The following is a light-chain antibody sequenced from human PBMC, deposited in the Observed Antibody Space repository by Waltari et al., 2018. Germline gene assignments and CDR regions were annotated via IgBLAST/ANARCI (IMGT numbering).Light chain of an antibody. J-gene: IGLJ2*01. CDR3: CSYAGSSTLV. V-gene: IGLV2-23*01. Sequence: QSALTQPASVSGSPEQPTPISCPGPRSVVGSFNLVSWYQQHPGKAPKLMIYEGRKRPSGVSNRFSGSKSGNTASLTISGLQAEDEADYYCCSYAGSSTLVFGGGTKLTVL. CDR1: RSVVGSFNL. CDR2: EGR.